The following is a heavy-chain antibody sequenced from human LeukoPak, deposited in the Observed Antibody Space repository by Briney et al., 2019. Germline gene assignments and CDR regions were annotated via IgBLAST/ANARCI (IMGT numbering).Heavy chain of an antibody. CDR3: ARTGARRHIDY. V-gene: IGHV3-11*01. D-gene: IGHD6-6*01. CDR2: ISSSGSTI. Sequence: GGSLRLSCAASGFTFSDYYMIWLRPAPGKGLEGVSYISSSGSTIYYADSVKGRFTISRDNAKNSLYLQMNSLRAEDTAVYYCARTGARRHIDYWGQGTLVTVSS. CDR1: GFTFSDYY. J-gene: IGHJ4*02.